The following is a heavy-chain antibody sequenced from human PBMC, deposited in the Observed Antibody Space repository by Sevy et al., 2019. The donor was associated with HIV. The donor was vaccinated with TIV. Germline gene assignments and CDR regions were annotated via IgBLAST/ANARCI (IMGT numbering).Heavy chain of an antibody. J-gene: IGHJ3*02. Sequence: SETLSLTCTVSGGSISSYYWSWIRQPAGKGLEWIGRIYTSGSTNYNPSLKSRVTMSVDTSKNQFSLKLSSVTAADKAVYYCARERPPRSWGSPDAFDIWGQGTMVTVSS. CDR3: ARERPPRSWGSPDAFDI. V-gene: IGHV4-4*07. CDR2: IYTSGST. CDR1: GGSISSYY. D-gene: IGHD7-27*01.